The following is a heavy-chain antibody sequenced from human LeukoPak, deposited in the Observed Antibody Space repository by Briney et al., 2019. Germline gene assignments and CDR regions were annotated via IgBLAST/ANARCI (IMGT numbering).Heavy chain of an antibody. CDR3: ARHPVRAARPFDY. D-gene: IGHD6-6*01. Sequence: GSLRLSCAASGFTFSSYAMSWVRQAPGKGLEWIGERRHDGLTNYNPSLKSRVTISVDDSRTQFFLKVNSVTAADTAVYYCARHPVRAARPFDYWGQGTLVTVSS. J-gene: IGHJ4*02. CDR1: GFTFSSYA. V-gene: IGHV4-4*02. CDR2: RRHDGLT.